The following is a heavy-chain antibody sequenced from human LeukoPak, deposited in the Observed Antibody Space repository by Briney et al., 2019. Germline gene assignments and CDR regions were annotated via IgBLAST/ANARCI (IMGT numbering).Heavy chain of an antibody. J-gene: IGHJ4*02. CDR2: IYPGDSDT. CDR3: ARPNPYDSSGYYYFDY. D-gene: IGHD3-22*01. Sequence: GESLKISCKGSGYSFTSYWIGWVRQMPGKGLEWMGIIYPGDSDTRYSPSFQGQVTISADKSISTAYLQWGSLKASDTAMYYCARPNPYDSSGYYYFDYWGQGTLVTVSS. CDR1: GYSFTSYW. V-gene: IGHV5-51*01.